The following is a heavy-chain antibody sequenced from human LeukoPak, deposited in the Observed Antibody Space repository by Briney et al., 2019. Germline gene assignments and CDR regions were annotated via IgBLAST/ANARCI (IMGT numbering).Heavy chain of an antibody. CDR3: ARSHDHLWGNYPDY. CDR2: IHHDGRI. Sequence: SETLSLTCDVSGASIDSTNWWNWVRQPPGKGLEWIGEIHHDGRINYNPSLKSRVTLSVDKSKNQFSLRLNSVTAADTAMYYCARSHDHLWGNYPDYWGQGTLVTVSS. CDR1: GASIDSTNW. D-gene: IGHD3-16*02. V-gene: IGHV4/OR15-8*01. J-gene: IGHJ4*02.